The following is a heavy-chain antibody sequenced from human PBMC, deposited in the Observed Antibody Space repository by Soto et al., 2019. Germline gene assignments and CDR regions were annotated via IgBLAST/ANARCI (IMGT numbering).Heavy chain of an antibody. CDR1: GFTFSSYW. J-gene: IGHJ4*02. V-gene: IGHV3-7*01. CDR2: INQDGSEK. Sequence: GGSLRLSCAASGFTFSSYWMSWVRQAPGKGLEWVANINQDGSEKYYVDSVKGRFTISRDNAKNSLYLQMNSLRAEDTAVYYCATQRDYGDYGAFDYWGQGTLVTVSS. D-gene: IGHD4-17*01. CDR3: ATQRDYGDYGAFDY.